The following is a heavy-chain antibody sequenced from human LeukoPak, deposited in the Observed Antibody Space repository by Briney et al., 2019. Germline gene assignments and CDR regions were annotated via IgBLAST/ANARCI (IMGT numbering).Heavy chain of an antibody. CDR2: IYHSGRT. V-gene: IGHV4-4*02. CDR1: GGSISSSNW. J-gene: IGHJ4*02. CDR3: ARDPVDTAMGYYFDY. Sequence: SETLSLTCAVSGGSISSSNWWSWVRQPPGKGLEWIGEIYHSGRTNYNPSLKSRVTISVDKSKNQFSLKLSSVTAADTAVYYCARDPVDTAMGYYFDYWGQGTLVTVSS. D-gene: IGHD5-18*01.